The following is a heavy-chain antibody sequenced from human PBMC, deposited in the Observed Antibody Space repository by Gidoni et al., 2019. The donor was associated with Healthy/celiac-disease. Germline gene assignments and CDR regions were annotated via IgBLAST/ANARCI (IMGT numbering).Heavy chain of an antibody. J-gene: IGHJ6*02. D-gene: IGHD2-21*01. V-gene: IGHV3-53*01. CDR2: IYSGGST. CDR1: GFTVSSNY. CDR3: ASNSGGDLYYGMDV. Sequence: EVQLVESGGGLIQPGGSLRLSCAASGFTVSSNYMSWVRQAPGKGLEWVSVIYSGGSTYYADSVKGRFTISRDNSKNTLYLQMNSLRAEDTAVYYCASNSGGDLYYGMDVWGQGTTVTVSS.